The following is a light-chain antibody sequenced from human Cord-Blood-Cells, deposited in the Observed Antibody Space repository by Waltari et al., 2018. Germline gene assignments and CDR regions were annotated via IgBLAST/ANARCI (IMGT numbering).Light chain of an antibody. J-gene: IGLJ2*01. CDR2: DVI. V-gene: IGLV2-14*01. Sequence: QSALTQPASVSGSPGQSITISCTGTSSDVGGYNYVSWYQQHPGKAPKLMIYDVINRPSGVSNRFSGSKSGDTASLTISGLQADDEADYYCSSYTSSSLVVFGGGTKLTVL. CDR3: SSYTSSSLVV. CDR1: SSDVGGYNY.